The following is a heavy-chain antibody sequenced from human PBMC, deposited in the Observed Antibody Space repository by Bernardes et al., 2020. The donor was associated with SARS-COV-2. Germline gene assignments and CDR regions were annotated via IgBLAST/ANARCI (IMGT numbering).Heavy chain of an antibody. CDR3: ARDRITIFGVGNWFDP. CDR1: GGSISSGSYY. J-gene: IGHJ5*02. CDR2: IYTSGST. Sequence: SETLSLTCTVSGGSISSGSYYWSWIRQPAGKGLEWIGRIYTSGSTNYNPSLKSRVTISVDTSKNQFSLKLSSVTAADTAVYYCARDRITIFGVGNWFDPWGQGTLVTVSS. V-gene: IGHV4-61*02. D-gene: IGHD3-3*01.